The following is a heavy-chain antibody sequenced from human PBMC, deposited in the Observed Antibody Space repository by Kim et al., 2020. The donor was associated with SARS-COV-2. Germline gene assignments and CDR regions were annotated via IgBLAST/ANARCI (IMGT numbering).Heavy chain of an antibody. CDR2: ISWNSGNI. Sequence: GGSLRLSCAASGFTFDDYAMHWVRQAPGKGLEWVSGISWNSGNIGYADSVKGRFTISRDNAKNSLYLQMNSLRAEDTALYYCAKDCSAARPSGFDYWGQG. V-gene: IGHV3-9*01. CDR1: GFTFDDYA. J-gene: IGHJ4*02. CDR3: AKDCSAARPSGFDY. D-gene: IGHD6-6*01.